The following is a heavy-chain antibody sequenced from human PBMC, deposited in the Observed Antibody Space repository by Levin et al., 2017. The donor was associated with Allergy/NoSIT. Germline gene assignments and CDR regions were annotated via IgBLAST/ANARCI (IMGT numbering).Heavy chain of an antibody. CDR2: IYNSGST. CDR1: CGSIRSSISY. J-gene: IGHJ4*02. D-gene: IGHD3-9*01. V-gene: IGHV4-39*01. Sequence: SQTLSLPCTVSCGSIRSSISYWGWIRQAPGQGLEWIGSIYNSGSTYYNPSLKSRVTTSVDTSKNQFSLKLSSVTAADTAVYYCARQCYDILTGYYNFDYWGQGTLVTVSS. CDR3: ARQCYDILTGYYNFDY.